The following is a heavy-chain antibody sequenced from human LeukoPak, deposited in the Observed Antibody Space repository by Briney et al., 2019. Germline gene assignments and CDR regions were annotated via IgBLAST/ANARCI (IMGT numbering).Heavy chain of an antibody. V-gene: IGHV5-51*01. J-gene: IGHJ6*03. CDR3: ARHEVGGDSSSGYEFYYYMDV. D-gene: IGHD3-3*01. CDR2: IYPGDSDT. Sequence: GESLKISCKTSGYNFPNYWIGWERQMPGKGLEWMAMIYPGDSDTEYSPSFQGQVTISVDESISTAYLQWNSLKASDTATYYCARHEVGGDSSSGYEFYYYMDVWGKGTTVTVSS. CDR1: GYNFPNYW.